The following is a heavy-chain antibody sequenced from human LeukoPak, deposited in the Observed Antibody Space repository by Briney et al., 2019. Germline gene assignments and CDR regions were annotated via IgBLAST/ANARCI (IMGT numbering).Heavy chain of an antibody. CDR3: ARDSIAVAGTGYYYYGMDV. V-gene: IGHV3-53*01. CDR2: IYSGGST. CDR1: GFTVSSNY. Sequence: GGSLRLSCAASGFTVSSNYMSWVRQAPGKGLEWVSVIYSGGSTYYADSVKGRFTISRDNSKNTLYLQMNSLRAEDTAVYYCARDSIAVAGTGYYYYGMDVWGQGTTVTVSS. D-gene: IGHD6-19*01. J-gene: IGHJ6*02.